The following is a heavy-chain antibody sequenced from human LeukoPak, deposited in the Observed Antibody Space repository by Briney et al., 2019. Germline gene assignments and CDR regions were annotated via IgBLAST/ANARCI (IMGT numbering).Heavy chain of an antibody. CDR1: GFTSSSYW. CDR3: ARVFTMIVVDALDI. D-gene: IGHD3-22*01. CDR2: ISGDGSRR. V-gene: IGHV3-74*01. Sequence: GGSLRLSCAPSGFTSSSYWMHWGRQAPGEGRVWGSRISGDGSRRSYADSVKGRFTISRNNDKNPLYLQMISLSAEDSAVYYCARVFTMIVVDALDIWGQGTMVAVSS. J-gene: IGHJ3*02.